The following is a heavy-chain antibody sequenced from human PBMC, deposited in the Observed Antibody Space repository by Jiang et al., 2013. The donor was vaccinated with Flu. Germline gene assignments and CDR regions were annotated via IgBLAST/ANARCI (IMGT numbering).Heavy chain of an antibody. V-gene: IGHV6-1*01. CDR2: THYRSRWYH. Sequence: THYRSRWYHDYAVSVQSRILINPDTSKNQFSLQLNSVTPEDTAVYYCSRGQGGYKSDYWGQGTLVTVSS. J-gene: IGHJ4*02. CDR3: SRGQGGYKSDY. D-gene: IGHD5-24*01.